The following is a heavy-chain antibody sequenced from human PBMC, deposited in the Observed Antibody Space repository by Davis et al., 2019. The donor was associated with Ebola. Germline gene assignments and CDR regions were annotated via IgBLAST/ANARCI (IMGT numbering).Heavy chain of an antibody. CDR1: GGSISSYY. V-gene: IGHV4-59*01. CDR3: ARDRGMITFGGTLDY. Sequence: MPSETLSLTCTVSGGSISSYYWSWIRQPPGKGLEWIGYIYYSGSTNYNPSLKSRVTISVDTSKNQFSLKLSSVTAADTAVYYCARDRGMITFGGTLDYWGQGTLVTVSS. J-gene: IGHJ4*02. D-gene: IGHD3-16*01. CDR2: IYYSGST.